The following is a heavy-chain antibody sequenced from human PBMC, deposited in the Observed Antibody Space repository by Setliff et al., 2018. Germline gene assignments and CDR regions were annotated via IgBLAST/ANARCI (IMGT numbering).Heavy chain of an antibody. Sequence: SETLSLTCTVSDDSFTSSRYYWGWIRQAPGSGLEWIGSISYSGTPYYNASVESRVTISIDTSRNQFSLELRSVTVADTATYYCARGLRKRRNYNFWSGSHPGDAFDIWGQGTMVTVSS. CDR2: ISYSGTP. J-gene: IGHJ3*02. V-gene: IGHV4-39*01. CDR1: DDSFTSSRYY. CDR3: ARGLRKRRNYNFWSGSHPGDAFDI. D-gene: IGHD3-3*01.